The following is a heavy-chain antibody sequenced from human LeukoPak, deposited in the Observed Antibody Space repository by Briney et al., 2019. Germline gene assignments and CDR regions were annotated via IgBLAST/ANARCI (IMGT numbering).Heavy chain of an antibody. Sequence: GGSLRLSCAASGFTFSDYYMSWVRQAPGKGLEWVSYISSSGSTIYYADSVKGRFTISRDNSKNTPYLQMNSLRAEDTALYYCAKDLYSSGWSGADYWGQGTLVTVSS. J-gene: IGHJ4*02. CDR1: GFTFSDYY. D-gene: IGHD6-19*01. CDR2: ISSSGSTI. CDR3: AKDLYSSGWSGADY. V-gene: IGHV3-11*01.